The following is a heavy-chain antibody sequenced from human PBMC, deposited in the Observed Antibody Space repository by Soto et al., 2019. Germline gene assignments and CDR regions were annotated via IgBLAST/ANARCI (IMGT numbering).Heavy chain of an antibody. CDR3: AREGRGKKAGYNGLVSLGY. V-gene: IGHV1-69*06. Sequence: QVQLVQSGAEVKTPGSSLKVSCTVSGTRFSNYVISWVRQAPGQGLEWLGRIIPIFNTTPYPKKLQGRVTITADKSTNTASLELSSLRFDDTAVYYCAREGRGKKAGYNGLVSLGYWGQGTPVTVSS. CDR2: IIPIFNTT. D-gene: IGHD2-2*02. J-gene: IGHJ4*02. CDR1: GTRFSNYV.